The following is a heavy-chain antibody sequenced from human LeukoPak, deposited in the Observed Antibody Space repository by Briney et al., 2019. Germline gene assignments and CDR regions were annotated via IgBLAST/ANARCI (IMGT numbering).Heavy chain of an antibody. Sequence: PGGSLRLSWAASGXTFSSYEVNWVRQAPGKGLEWVSYISSSGSTIYYADSVKGRFTISRDNAKNSLYLQMNSLRAEDTAVYYCARGDSGSYYFDYWGQRTLVTVSS. CDR3: ARGDSGSYYFDY. CDR1: GXTFSSYE. J-gene: IGHJ4*02. D-gene: IGHD1-26*01. CDR2: ISSSGSTI. V-gene: IGHV3-48*03.